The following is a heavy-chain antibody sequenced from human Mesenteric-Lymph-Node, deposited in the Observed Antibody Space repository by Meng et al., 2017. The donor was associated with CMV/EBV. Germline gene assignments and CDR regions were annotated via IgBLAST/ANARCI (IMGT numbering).Heavy chain of an antibody. V-gene: IGHV4-59*01. CDR3: ARKVVPAAPFDY. Sequence: GSLRLSCTVSGGSISSYYWSWIRQPPGKGLEWIGYVSYSGSTNYNPSLKSRVTISVDTSKNQFSLKLSSVTAADTAIYYCARKVVPAAPFDYWGQGTLVTVSS. J-gene: IGHJ4*02. CDR1: GGSISSYY. CDR2: VSYSGST. D-gene: IGHD2-2*01.